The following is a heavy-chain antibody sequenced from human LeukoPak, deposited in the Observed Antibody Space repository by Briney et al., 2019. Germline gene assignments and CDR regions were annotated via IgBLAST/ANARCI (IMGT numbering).Heavy chain of an antibody. D-gene: IGHD6-6*01. CDR1: GGSISSYY. CDR3: ARGLDSSSSVYFDY. Sequence: SETLSLTCTVSGGSISSYYWSWIRQPAGKGLEWIGRIYTSGSTNYNPSLKSRVTISVDTSKNQFSLKLSSVTAADTAVYYCARGLDSSSSVYFDYWGQGTLVTVSS. V-gene: IGHV4-4*07. CDR2: IYTSGST. J-gene: IGHJ4*02.